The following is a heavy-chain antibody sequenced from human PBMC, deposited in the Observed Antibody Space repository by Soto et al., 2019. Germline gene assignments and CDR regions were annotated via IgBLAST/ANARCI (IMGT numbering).Heavy chain of an antibody. CDR2: ISYDGSNK. J-gene: IGHJ3*02. D-gene: IGHD3-10*01. Sequence: PGGSLRLSCAASGFTFSSYGMHWFRQAPGKGLEWVAVISYDGSNKYYADSVKGRFTISRDNSKNTLYLQMNSLRAEDTAVYYCASPHGSGSAFDIWGQGTMVTVSS. V-gene: IGHV3-30*03. CDR3: ASPHGSGSAFDI. CDR1: GFTFSSYG.